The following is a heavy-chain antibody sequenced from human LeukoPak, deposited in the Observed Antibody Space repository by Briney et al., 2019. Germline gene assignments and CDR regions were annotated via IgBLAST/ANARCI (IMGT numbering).Heavy chain of an antibody. CDR2: IKSKTDGGTT. D-gene: IGHD6-6*01. V-gene: IGHV3-15*01. Sequence: GGSLRLSCAASGFTFSNAWMSWVRQAPVKGLEWGGRIKSKTDGGTTDYAAPVKGRFTISRDDSKNPLYLQMNSLKTEDTAVYYCTTGQGSIAARPDVDYWGQGTLVTVSS. CDR1: GFTFSNAW. J-gene: IGHJ4*02. CDR3: TTGQGSIAARPDVDY.